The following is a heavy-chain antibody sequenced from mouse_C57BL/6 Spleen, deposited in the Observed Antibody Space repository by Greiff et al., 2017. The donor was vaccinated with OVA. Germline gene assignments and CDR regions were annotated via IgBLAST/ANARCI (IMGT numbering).Heavy chain of an antibody. D-gene: IGHD2-5*01. CDR3: ARAEAYYSNYDAMDY. CDR2: ISSGSSTI. V-gene: IGHV5-17*01. CDR1: GFTFSDYG. J-gene: IGHJ4*01. Sequence: EVKLVESGGGLVKPGGSLKLSCAASGFTFSDYGMHWVRQAPEKGLEWVAYISSGSSTIYYADTVKGRFTISRDNAKNTLFLQMTSLRSEDTAMYYCARAEAYYSNYDAMDYWGQGTSVTVSS.